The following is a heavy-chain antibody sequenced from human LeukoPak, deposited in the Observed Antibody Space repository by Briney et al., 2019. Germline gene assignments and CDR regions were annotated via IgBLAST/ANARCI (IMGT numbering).Heavy chain of an antibody. V-gene: IGHV3-30*18. CDR2: ISYDGSNK. Sequence: GGSLRLSCAASGFTFSSYGMHWVRQAPGKGLEWVAVISYDGSNKYYADSVKGRFTISRDNSKNTLYLQMNSLRAEDTAVYYCAKLGVTPYWYFDLWGRGTLVTVSS. D-gene: IGHD3-16*01. CDR3: AKLGVTPYWYFDL. CDR1: GFTFSSYG. J-gene: IGHJ2*01.